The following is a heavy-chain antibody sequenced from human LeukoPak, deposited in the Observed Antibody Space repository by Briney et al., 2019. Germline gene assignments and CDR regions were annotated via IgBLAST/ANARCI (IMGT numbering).Heavy chain of an antibody. CDR2: IYYSGST. CDR1: GGSISSSSYY. Sequence: PSETLSLTCTVSGGSISSSSYYWGWIRQPPGKGLEWIGSIYYSGSTYYNPSLKSRVTISVDTSKNQFSLKLSSVTAADTAVYYCARRKVRLPFDPWGQGTLVTVSS. CDR3: ARRKVRLPFDP. V-gene: IGHV4-39*07. D-gene: IGHD2-15*01. J-gene: IGHJ5*02.